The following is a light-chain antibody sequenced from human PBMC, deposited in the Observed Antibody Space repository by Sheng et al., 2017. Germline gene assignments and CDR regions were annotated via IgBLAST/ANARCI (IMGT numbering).Light chain of an antibody. CDR2: SAS. CDR3: HQYGTSPET. V-gene: IGKV3-20*01. J-gene: IGKJ1*01. CDR1: QSVSSSY. Sequence: EIVLTQSPGTLSLSPGERATLSCRASQSVSSSYLAWYQQKPGQAPRVLIYSASSRATGIPDRFSGSGSGTDFTLTISRLEPEDFAVYYCHQYGTSPETFGQGTKVEIK.